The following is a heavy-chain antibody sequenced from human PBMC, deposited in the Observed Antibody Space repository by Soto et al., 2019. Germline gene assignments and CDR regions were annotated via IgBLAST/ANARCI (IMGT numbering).Heavy chain of an antibody. CDR3: ARFGGYCISTSCPRTMPAYYYYGMDV. CDR2: ISSSGSTI. V-gene: IGHV3-11*01. J-gene: IGHJ6*02. D-gene: IGHD2-2*01. CDR1: GFTFSDYY. Sequence: GGSLRLSCAASGFTFSDYYMSWIRQAPGKGLEWVSYISSSGSTIYYADSVKGRFTISRDNAKNSLYLQMNSLRAEDTAVYYCARFGGYCISTSCPRTMPAYYYYGMDVWGQGTTVTVSS.